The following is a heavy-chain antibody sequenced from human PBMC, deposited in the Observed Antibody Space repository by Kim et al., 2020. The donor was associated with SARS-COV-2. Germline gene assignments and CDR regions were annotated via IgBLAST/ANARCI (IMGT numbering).Heavy chain of an antibody. J-gene: IGHJ2*01. CDR1: GFTFSSYE. CDR2: ISSSGSTI. CDR3: ARSYGKDWYFDL. Sequence: GGSLRLSCAASGFTFSSYEMNWVRQAPGKGLEWVSYISSSGSTIYYADSVKGRFTISRDNAKNSLYLQMNSLRAEDTGVYYCARSYGKDWYFDLWGRGTLVTVSS. D-gene: IGHD5-18*01. V-gene: IGHV3-48*03.